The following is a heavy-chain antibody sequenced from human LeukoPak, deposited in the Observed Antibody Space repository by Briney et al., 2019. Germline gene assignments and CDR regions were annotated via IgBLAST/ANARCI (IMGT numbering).Heavy chain of an antibody. Sequence: ASVKVSCKASGYTFTNYGINWVRQAPGQGLEWMGWINAYNGNTNYSQNFQGRVTMTTDTSTTTAYMELSSLRSEDTAVYYCASPMAPVVPAPFDYWGQGTLVTVSS. V-gene: IGHV1-18*01. J-gene: IGHJ4*02. CDR1: GYTFTNYG. CDR3: ASPMAPVVPAPFDY. CDR2: INAYNGNT. D-gene: IGHD2-2*01.